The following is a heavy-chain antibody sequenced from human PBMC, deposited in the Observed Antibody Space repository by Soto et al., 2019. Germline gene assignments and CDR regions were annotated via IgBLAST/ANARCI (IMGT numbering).Heavy chain of an antibody. Sequence: SETLSLTCTVSGDSITSGYWNWIRQPPGKGLEWIGYTYYSGGPKYNPSLESRVTISVDTSPNQFSLRLTSVTAADTAVYYCAREREVVASMDVWGQGTSVTSP. CDR3: AREREVVASMDV. CDR2: TYYSGGP. V-gene: IGHV4-59*01. J-gene: IGHJ6*02. CDR1: GDSITSGY. D-gene: IGHD2-15*01.